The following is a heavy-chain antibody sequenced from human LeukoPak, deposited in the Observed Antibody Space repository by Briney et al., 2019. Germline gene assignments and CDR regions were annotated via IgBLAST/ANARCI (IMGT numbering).Heavy chain of an antibody. D-gene: IGHD5-18*01. V-gene: IGHV3-64*02. CDR1: GFTFSSYA. J-gene: IGHJ4*02. Sequence: PGGSLRLSCAASGFTFSSYAMHWVRRAPGKGLEYVSGISTNGGSTYYADSVKGRFTISRDNSKNTLFLQMGSLRDEDMAVYYCARGGGRNTAMVWALDYWGQGTLVTVSS. CDR3: ARGGGRNTAMVWALDY. CDR2: ISTNGGST.